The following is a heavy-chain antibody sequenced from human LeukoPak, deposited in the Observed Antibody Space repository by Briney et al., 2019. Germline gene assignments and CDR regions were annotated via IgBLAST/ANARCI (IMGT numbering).Heavy chain of an antibody. Sequence: GGSLRLSCAASGFTFSSYAIHWVRQAPGKGLEYVSAISSNGGSTYYANSVKGRFTISRDNSKNTLYLQMGSLRAEDMAVYYCARVPYAVRYYYDKDWYFDLWGRGTLVTVSS. CDR2: ISSNGGST. CDR3: ARVPYAVRYYYDKDWYFDL. CDR1: GFTFSSYA. J-gene: IGHJ2*01. V-gene: IGHV3-64*01. D-gene: IGHD3-22*01.